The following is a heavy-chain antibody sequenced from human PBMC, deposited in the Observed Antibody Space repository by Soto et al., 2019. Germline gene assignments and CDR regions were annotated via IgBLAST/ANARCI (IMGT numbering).Heavy chain of an antibody. D-gene: IGHD1-26*01. CDR1: GYSFTSYW. CDR2: IYPGDSDT. V-gene: IGHV5-51*01. Sequence: GESLKISCKGSGYSFTSYWISWVRQMPGKGLEWMGIIYPGDSDTRYSPSFQGQVTISADRSISTAYLQWGSLKASDTAMYYCARHTWSSGSPAAFDYWGQGTQVTVSS. CDR3: ARHTWSSGSPAAFDY. J-gene: IGHJ4*02.